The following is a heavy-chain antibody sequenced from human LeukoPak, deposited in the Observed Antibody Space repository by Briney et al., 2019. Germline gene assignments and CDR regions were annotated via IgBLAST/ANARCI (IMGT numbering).Heavy chain of an antibody. CDR3: ARSDGIVGEEAWFDP. J-gene: IGHJ5*02. V-gene: IGHV4-34*01. CDR2: IYYSGST. Sequence: SETLSLTCAVYGGSFSGYYWSWIRQPPGKGLEWIGSIYYSGSTYYNPSLKSRVTISVDTSKNQFSLKLSSVTAADTAVYFCARSDGIVGEEAWFDPWGPGTLVTVSS. CDR1: GGSFSGYY. D-gene: IGHD1-26*01.